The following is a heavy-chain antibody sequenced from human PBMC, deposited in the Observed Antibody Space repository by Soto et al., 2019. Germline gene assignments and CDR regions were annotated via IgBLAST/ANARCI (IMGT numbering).Heavy chain of an antibody. V-gene: IGHV4-59*01. J-gene: IGHJ4*02. CDR1: GGSISSNY. D-gene: IGHD2-8*02. Sequence: SETLSLTCTVSGGSISSNYWSWIRQPPGKGLEWIGYIYYSGSTNYNPSLKSRVTISVDTSKNQFSLKLSSVTAADTAVYYCASGIASGVLDYWGQGTLVTVSS. CDR3: ASGIASGVLDY. CDR2: IYYSGST.